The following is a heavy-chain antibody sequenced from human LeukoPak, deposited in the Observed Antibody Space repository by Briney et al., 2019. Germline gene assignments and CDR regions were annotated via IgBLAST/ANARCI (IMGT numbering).Heavy chain of an antibody. J-gene: IGHJ4*02. CDR3: ARGSGITGDY. CDR2: IYHSGST. CDR1: GGSISSSNW. V-gene: IGHV4-4*02. Sequence: PSETLSLTCAVSGGSISSSNWWSWVRPPPGKGLEWIGEIYHSGSTNYNPSLKSRVTISVDTSKNQFSLKLSSVTAADTAVYYCARGSGITGDYWGQGTLVTVSS. D-gene: IGHD1-14*01.